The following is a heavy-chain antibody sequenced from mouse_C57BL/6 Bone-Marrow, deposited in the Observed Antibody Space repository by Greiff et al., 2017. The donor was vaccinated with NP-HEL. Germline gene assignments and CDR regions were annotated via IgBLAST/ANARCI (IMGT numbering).Heavy chain of an antibody. CDR3: ALTYYFYFGY. CDR2: IYPGSGNT. Sequence: QVQLQQSGPELVKPGASVKISCKASGYSFTSYYIHWVKQRPGQGLEWIGWIYPGSGNTKYNEKFKGKATLTADTSSSTAYMQLSSLASEDSAVYYYALTYYFYFGYWGQGTTLTVSS. CDR1: GYSFTSYY. J-gene: IGHJ2*01. D-gene: IGHD1-1*01. V-gene: IGHV1-66*01.